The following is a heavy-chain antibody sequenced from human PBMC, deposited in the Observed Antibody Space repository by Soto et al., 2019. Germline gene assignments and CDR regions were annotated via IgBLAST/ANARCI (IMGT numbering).Heavy chain of an antibody. CDR3: ASVKSSRYDRYYYYGMDV. V-gene: IGHV4-38-2*01. J-gene: IGHJ6*02. CDR1: GYSISSGYY. CDR2: IYHSGST. Sequence: SETLSLTCAVSGYSISSGYYWGWIRQPPGKGLEWIGSIYHSGSTYYNPSLKSRVTISVDTSKNQFSLKLSSVTAADTAVYYCASVKSSRYDRYYYYGMDVWGQGTTVTVSS. D-gene: IGHD6-13*01.